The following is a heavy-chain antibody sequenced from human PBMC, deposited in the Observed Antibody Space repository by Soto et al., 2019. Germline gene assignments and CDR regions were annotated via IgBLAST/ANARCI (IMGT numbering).Heavy chain of an antibody. CDR3: AKPGYLEGDFDY. J-gene: IGHJ4*02. CDR2: ISYDGSNK. CDR1: GFTFSSYG. D-gene: IGHD3-16*02. Sequence: QVQLVESGGGVVQPGRSLRLSCAASGFTFSSYGMHWLRQAPGRGLEWVAVISYDGSNKYYADSVKGRFTISRDNSKNTLYLQMNSLRAEDTAVYYCAKPGYLEGDFDYWGQGTLVTVSS. V-gene: IGHV3-30*18.